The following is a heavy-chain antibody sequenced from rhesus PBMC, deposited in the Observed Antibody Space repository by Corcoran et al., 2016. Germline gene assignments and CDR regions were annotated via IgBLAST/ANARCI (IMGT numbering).Heavy chain of an antibody. Sequence: VQLVESGGGLVQPGGSLRLSCTGSGFTFSSYGMHWVRQAPGKGLEWIWGIYGGGGSTESNPSLKSRVTISIDTSKTQFSLKLSAVTAADTAVYYCARTRLGGYDYWGQGVLVTVSS. CDR1: GFTFSSYG. CDR2: IYGGGGST. CDR3: ARTRLGGYDY. V-gene: IGHV4S6*01. D-gene: IGHD5-12*01. J-gene: IGHJ4*01.